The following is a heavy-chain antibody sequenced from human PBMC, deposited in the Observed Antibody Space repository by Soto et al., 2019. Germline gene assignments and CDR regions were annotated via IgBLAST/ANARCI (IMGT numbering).Heavy chain of an antibody. J-gene: IGHJ4*02. V-gene: IGHV2-5*02. CDR2: IYWDDDK. Sequence: SGPTLVNPTQTLTLTCTFSGFSLSTSGVGVGWIRQPPGKALEWLALIYWDDDKRYSPSLKSRLTITKDTSKNQVVLTMTNMDPVDTATYYCAHRLVGRSYYDSSGYYFDYWGQGTLVTVSS. CDR3: AHRLVGRSYYDSSGYYFDY. D-gene: IGHD3-22*01. CDR1: GFSLSTSGVG.